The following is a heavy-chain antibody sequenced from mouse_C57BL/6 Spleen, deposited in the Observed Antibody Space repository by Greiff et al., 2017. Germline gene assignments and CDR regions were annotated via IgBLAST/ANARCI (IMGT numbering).Heavy chain of an antibody. CDR3: ARHEEPSGNYVSHCYAMDY. V-gene: IGHV1-62-2*01. CDR2: FYPGSGSI. D-gene: IGHD2-1*01. CDR1: GYTFTEYT. Sequence: VQLQQSGAELVKPGASVKLSCKASGYTFTEYTIHWVKQRSGQGLEWIGWFYPGSGSIKYNEKFKDKATLTADKSSSTVYMELSRLTSEDSAVYFCARHEEPSGNYVSHCYAMDYWGQGTSVTVSS. J-gene: IGHJ4*01.